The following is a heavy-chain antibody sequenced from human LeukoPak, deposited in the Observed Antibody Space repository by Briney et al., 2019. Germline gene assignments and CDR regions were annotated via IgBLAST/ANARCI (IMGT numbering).Heavy chain of an antibody. CDR3: ARTSSYAFDI. CDR1: GFTFSSYA. D-gene: IGHD1-1*01. CDR2: ISGSGGST. V-gene: IGHV3-23*01. Sequence: GGSLRLSCAASGFTFSSYAISWVSQAPGKGREWVSAISGSGGSTYYADSVKGRITISRDKSENTLYLQMNSLRAEDTAVYYCARTSSYAFDIWGQGTMVTVFS. J-gene: IGHJ3*02.